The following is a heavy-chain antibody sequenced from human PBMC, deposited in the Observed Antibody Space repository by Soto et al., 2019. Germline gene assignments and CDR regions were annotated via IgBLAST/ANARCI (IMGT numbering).Heavy chain of an antibody. CDR3: ARALRGYSYGYVD. D-gene: IGHD5-18*01. J-gene: IGHJ4*02. Sequence: QVQLVQSGAEVKKPGSSVKVSCKASGGTFTNYVINWVRQAPGQGLEWMGGIIPIFGRAGYAQKFQGRVTITADESTRTAYMELSSLTSEDTAVYYCARALRGYSYGYVDWGQGTLVTVSS. CDR1: GGTFTNYV. CDR2: IIPIFGRA. V-gene: IGHV1-69*01.